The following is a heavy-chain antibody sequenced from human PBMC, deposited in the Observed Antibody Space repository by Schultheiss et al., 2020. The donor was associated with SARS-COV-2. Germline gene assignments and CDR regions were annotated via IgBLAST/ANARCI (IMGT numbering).Heavy chain of an antibody. Sequence: SETLSLTCTVSGGSISSYYWSWIRQPPGKGLEWIGYIFYTGETNYNPSLKSRVTISVDTSKNQLSLKLTSVTAADTAIYYCARQYTRGSGTSMDVWGQGTAVTVSS. J-gene: IGHJ6*02. CDR3: ARQYTRGSGTSMDV. CDR1: GGSISSYY. CDR2: IFYTGET. V-gene: IGHV4-59*08. D-gene: IGHD3-10*01.